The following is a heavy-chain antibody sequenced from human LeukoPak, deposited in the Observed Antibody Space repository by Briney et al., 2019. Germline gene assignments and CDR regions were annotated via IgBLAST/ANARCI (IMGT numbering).Heavy chain of an antibody. D-gene: IGHD2-2*01. Sequence: GRSLGLSCTTSGFTFTNYGINWVRQAPGKGLEWVGAIWYDGSKTSYTDSVKGRFTVSRDISKNTVYLQMNGLKAEDTAVYYCARDDCSTTPCYAYWGQGTLVTVSS. J-gene: IGHJ4*02. V-gene: IGHV3-33*01. CDR3: ARDDCSTTPCYAY. CDR2: IWYDGSKT. CDR1: GFTFTNYG.